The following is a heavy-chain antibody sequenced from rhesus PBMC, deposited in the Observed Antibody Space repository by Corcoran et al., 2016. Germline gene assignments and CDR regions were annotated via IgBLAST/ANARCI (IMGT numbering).Heavy chain of an antibody. CDR3: AGGRVGDTATGFDY. J-gene: IGHJ4*01. CDR2: IDSRGSA. Sequence: QVQLQESGPGLVMPSETLSLTCAVSGGSISSSYWSWIRQAPGKGREWIGRIDSRGSAYHNPSLKRRGTRSVETAKNHLSLKLSSVPAADPAVYYCAGGRVGDTATGFDYWGQGVLVTVSS. D-gene: IGHD5-12*01. V-gene: IGHV4S11*01. CDR1: GGSISSSY.